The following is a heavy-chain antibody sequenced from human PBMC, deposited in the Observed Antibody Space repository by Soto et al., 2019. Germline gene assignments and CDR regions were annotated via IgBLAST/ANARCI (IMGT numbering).Heavy chain of an antibody. CDR2: ISYDGSHK. CDR1: GFNFRSYG. V-gene: IGHV3-30*18. D-gene: IGHD2-21*02. CDR3: AKEPLAYCGGDCYYYFNY. Sequence: GGSLRLSCAASGFNFRSYGMHWVRQAPGKGLEWVAVISYDGSHKYYADSVKGRFTISRDNSKNTLYLQMNSLRAEDTAVYYCAKEPLAYCGGDCYYYFNYWGQGTLVTVSS. J-gene: IGHJ4*02.